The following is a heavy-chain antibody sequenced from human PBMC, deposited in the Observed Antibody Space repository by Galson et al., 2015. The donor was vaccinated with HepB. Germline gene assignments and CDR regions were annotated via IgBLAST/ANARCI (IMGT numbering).Heavy chain of an antibody. CDR3: ARDWSLLTGHAIERFDS. CDR2: IKPHGTEM. J-gene: IGHJ4*02. CDR1: GFTFSTYW. Sequence: SLRLSCAASGFTFSTYWMKWVRQAPGKGLEWVANIKPHGTEMYYVDSVKGRFTISRDDAKNSVYLQMNSLRAEDTAVYYCARDWSLLTGHAIERFDSRGQGTLVTVSS. D-gene: IGHD1-20*01. V-gene: IGHV3-7*03.